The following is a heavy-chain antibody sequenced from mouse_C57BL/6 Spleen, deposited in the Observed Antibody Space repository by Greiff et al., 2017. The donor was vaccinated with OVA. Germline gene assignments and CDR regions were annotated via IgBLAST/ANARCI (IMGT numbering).Heavy chain of an antibody. Sequence: VKVVESGPELVKPGASVKISCKASGYAFSSSWMNWVKQRPGKGLEWIGRIYPGDGDTNYNGKFKGKATLTADKSSSTAYMQLSSLTSEDSAVYFCARNDGYYVDYYAMDYWGQGTSVTVSS. V-gene: IGHV1-82*01. CDR1: GYAFSSSW. J-gene: IGHJ4*01. D-gene: IGHD2-3*01. CDR2: IYPGDGDT. CDR3: ARNDGYYVDYYAMDY.